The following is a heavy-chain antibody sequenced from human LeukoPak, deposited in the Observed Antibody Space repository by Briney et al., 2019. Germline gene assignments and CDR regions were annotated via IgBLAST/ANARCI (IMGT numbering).Heavy chain of an antibody. CDR3: ARDGRWYSDMASYDSSGYSDY. Sequence: GGSLRLSCAASGFTFSSYEMNWVRQAPGKGLEWVSYISSSGSTIYCADSVKGRFTISRDNAKNSLYLQMNSLRAEDTAVYFCARDGRWYSDMASYDSSGYSDYWGQGTLVTVSS. CDR2: ISSSGSTI. D-gene: IGHD3-22*01. CDR1: GFTFSSYE. J-gene: IGHJ4*02. V-gene: IGHV3-48*03.